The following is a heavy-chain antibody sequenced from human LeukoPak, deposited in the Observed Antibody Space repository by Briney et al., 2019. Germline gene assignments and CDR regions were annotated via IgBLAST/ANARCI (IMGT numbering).Heavy chain of an antibody. V-gene: IGHV3-73*01. CDR1: GFTFSGSA. CDR2: IRSKANSYAT. Sequence: GGSLRLSCAASGFTFSGSAMHWVRQASGKGLEWVGRIRSKANSYATAYAASVKGRFTISRDDSKNTAYLQMNSLKTEDTAVYYCTGLGATDHYWGQGTLVTVSS. CDR3: TGLGATDHY. J-gene: IGHJ4*02.